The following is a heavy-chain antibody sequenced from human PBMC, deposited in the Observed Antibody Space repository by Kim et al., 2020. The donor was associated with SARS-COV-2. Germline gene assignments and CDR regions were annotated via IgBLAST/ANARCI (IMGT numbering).Heavy chain of an antibody. D-gene: IGHD6-13*01. J-gene: IGHJ4*02. V-gene: IGHV4-59*01. Sequence: SETLSLTCTVSSDSISSYYWSWIRQLPGKGLEWLGYIYYSGSTDYNPSLKSRVTISWDTSKNQVSLDVTSVSAADTAVYYCTRSAGRGSWQQFDYWGQGMLFTASS. CDR1: SDSISSYY. CDR3: TRSAGRGSWQQFDY. CDR2: IYYSGST.